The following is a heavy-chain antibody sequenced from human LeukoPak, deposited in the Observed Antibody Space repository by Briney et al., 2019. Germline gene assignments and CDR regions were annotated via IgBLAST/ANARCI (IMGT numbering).Heavy chain of an antibody. Sequence: SETLSLTCTVSGGSISSYYWSWIRQPPGKGLEWIGYIYYSGSTNYNPSLKSRVTISVDTSKNQFSLKLSSVTAADTAVCYCARSTHWFDPWGQGTLVTVSS. CDR2: IYYSGST. CDR3: ARSTHWFDP. V-gene: IGHV4-59*01. CDR1: GGSISSYY. J-gene: IGHJ5*02.